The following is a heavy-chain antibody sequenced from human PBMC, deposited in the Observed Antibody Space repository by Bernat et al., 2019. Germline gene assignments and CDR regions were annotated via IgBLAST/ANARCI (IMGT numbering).Heavy chain of an antibody. CDR2: INPNSGGT. Sequence: QVQLVQSGAEVKKPGASVKVSCKASGYTFTGYYMHWVRQAPGQGLEWMGWINPNSGGTNYAQKFQGWVTMTRDTSISTAYMELSRLRSDDTAVYYCAVGYCISSSRYEASEPEGTYGMDVWGQGTTVTVSS. D-gene: IGHD2-2*01. CDR1: GYTFTGYY. J-gene: IGHJ6*02. V-gene: IGHV1-2*04. CDR3: AVGYCISSSRYEASEPEGTYGMDV.